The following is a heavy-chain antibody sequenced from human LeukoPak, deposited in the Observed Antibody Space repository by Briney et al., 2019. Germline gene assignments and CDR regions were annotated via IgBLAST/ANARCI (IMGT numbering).Heavy chain of an antibody. Sequence: PGGSLRLSCAASGFTFSNAWMSWVRQAPGKGLEWVGRIKSKTDGGTTDYAAPVKGRFTISRDDSKNTLYLQMNSLKTEDTAVYYCTTIHSYYDILTGYYYSPMDYWGQGTLVTVSS. V-gene: IGHV3-15*01. CDR1: GFTFSNAW. D-gene: IGHD3-9*01. CDR3: TTIHSYYDILTGYYYSPMDY. J-gene: IGHJ4*02. CDR2: IKSKTDGGTT.